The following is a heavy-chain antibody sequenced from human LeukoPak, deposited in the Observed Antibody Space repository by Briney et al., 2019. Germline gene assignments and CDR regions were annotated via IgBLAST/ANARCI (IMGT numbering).Heavy chain of an antibody. CDR3: ARGGDVDTANWFDP. CDR1: GGSISSSNW. J-gene: IGHJ5*02. Sequence: PSGTLSLTCAVSGGSISSSNWWSWVRQPPGKGLEWIGEIYHSGSTNYNPSLKSRVTISVDKSKNQFSLKLSSVTAADTAVYYCARGGDVDTANWFDPWGQGTLVTVSS. D-gene: IGHD5-18*01. V-gene: IGHV4-4*02. CDR2: IYHSGST.